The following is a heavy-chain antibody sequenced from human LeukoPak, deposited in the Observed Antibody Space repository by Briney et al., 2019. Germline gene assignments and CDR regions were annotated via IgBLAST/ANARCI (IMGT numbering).Heavy chain of an antibody. CDR3: ARGKRRFDY. CDR1: GFNFSDYY. CDR2: ISSSGYST. J-gene: IGHJ4*02. V-gene: IGHV3-11*01. Sequence: GGSLRLSCAASGFNFSDYYMSWIRQAPGKGLEWVSYISSSGYSTYYAASVKGRFTISRDNARISLYLQMNSLTPEDTAVYYCARGKRRFDYWVQGTLVSVSS.